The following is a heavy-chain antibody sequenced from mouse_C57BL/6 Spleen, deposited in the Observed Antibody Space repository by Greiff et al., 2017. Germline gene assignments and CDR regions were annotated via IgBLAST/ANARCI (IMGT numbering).Heavy chain of an antibody. CDR3: ARKGLTGWLDYCFDY. D-gene: IGHD4-1*01. V-gene: IGHV1-64*01. CDR2: IHPNSGST. Sequence: QVQLQQPGAELVKPGASVKLSCKASGYTFTSYWMHWVKQRPGQGLEWIGMIHPNSGSTNYNEKFKSKATVTVDNSSSTAYMQHSSLTSADSAVYYSARKGLTGWLDYCFDYWGQGTTLTVSS. J-gene: IGHJ2*01. CDR1: GYTFTSYW.